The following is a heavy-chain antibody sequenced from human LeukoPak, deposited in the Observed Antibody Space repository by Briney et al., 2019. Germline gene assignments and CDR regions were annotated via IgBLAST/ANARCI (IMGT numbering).Heavy chain of an antibody. V-gene: IGHV1-2*02. Sequence: ASVKVSCKASGYTFTGYYMHWVRQAPGQGLEWMGWINPNSGGTNYAQKFQGRVTMTRDTSISTAYMELSRLRSDDTAVYYCARHTLEDVVVAAEYYFDYWGQGTLVTVSS. D-gene: IGHD2-15*01. CDR2: INPNSGGT. J-gene: IGHJ4*02. CDR3: ARHTLEDVVVAAEYYFDY. CDR1: GYTFTGYY.